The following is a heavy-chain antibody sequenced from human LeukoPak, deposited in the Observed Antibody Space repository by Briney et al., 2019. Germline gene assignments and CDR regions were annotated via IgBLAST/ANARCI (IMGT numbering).Heavy chain of an antibody. CDR3: ARGLLDNYYDSSGYYYAGYYYYYMDV. V-gene: IGHV3-11*01. D-gene: IGHD3-22*01. Sequence: GGSLRLSCAASGFTFSDYYMSWLRQAPGKGLEWVSYISSSGSTIYYADSVKGRFTISRDNAKNSLYLQMNSLRSEDTAVYYCARGLLDNYYDSSGYYYAGYYYYYMDVWGKGTTVTVSS. J-gene: IGHJ6*03. CDR1: GFTFSDYY. CDR2: ISSSGSTI.